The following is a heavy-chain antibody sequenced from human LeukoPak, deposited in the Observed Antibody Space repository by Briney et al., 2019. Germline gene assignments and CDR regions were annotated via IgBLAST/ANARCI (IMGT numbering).Heavy chain of an antibody. D-gene: IGHD5-12*01. Sequence: GGSLRLSCAASGFTFSNYAMSWVRQAPGKGLDWVSAISGDAGSTFYADSVKGRFTVSRDNSKNTLYLQMSCLRAEDTAVYYCAKTSGYSGYDLGSWGQGTLVTVSS. CDR3: AKTSGYSGYDLGS. CDR1: GFTFSNYA. J-gene: IGHJ4*02. V-gene: IGHV3-23*01. CDR2: ISGDAGST.